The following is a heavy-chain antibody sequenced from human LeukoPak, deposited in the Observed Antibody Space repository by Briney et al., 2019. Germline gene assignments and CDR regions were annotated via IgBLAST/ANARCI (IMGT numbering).Heavy chain of an antibody. J-gene: IGHJ4*02. D-gene: IGHD3-3*01. Sequence: GGSLRLSCAASGFTFSSYAMSWVRQAPGKGLEWVSAISGSGGSTYYADSVKGRFTISRDNSKNTLYLQMNSLRAEDTAVYYCAKDGERITIFGVVITAMYYFDYWGQGTLVTVSS. CDR3: AKDGERITIFGVVITAMYYFDY. V-gene: IGHV3-23*01. CDR1: GFTFSSYA. CDR2: ISGSGGST.